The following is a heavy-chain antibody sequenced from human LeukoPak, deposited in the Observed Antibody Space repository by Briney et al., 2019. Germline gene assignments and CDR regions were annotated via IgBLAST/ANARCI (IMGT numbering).Heavy chain of an antibody. D-gene: IGHD2-15*01. CDR2: IKQDGSEK. Sequence: GRSLRLSCAASGFTFSSYGMHWVRQAPGKGLEWVANIKQDGSEKYYVDSVKGRFTISRDNAKNSLYLQMNSLRAEDTAVYYCARVRIYCSGGSCNYYYYYGMDVWGQGTTVTVSS. V-gene: IGHV3-7*01. J-gene: IGHJ6*02. CDR3: ARVRIYCSGGSCNYYYYYGMDV. CDR1: GFTFSSYG.